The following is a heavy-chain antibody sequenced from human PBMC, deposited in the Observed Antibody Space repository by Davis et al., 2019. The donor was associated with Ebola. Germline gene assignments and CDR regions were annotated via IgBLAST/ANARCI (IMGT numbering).Heavy chain of an antibody. CDR3: ARAPSEYYYDSSGYYSRGYYFDY. D-gene: IGHD3-22*01. J-gene: IGHJ4*02. Sequence: SETLSLTCTVSGGSISSSGFYWTWIRQPPGKGLEWIGYIYYSGSTNYNPSLKSRVTISVDTSKNQFSLKLSSVTAADTAVYYCARAPSEYYYDSSGYYSRGYYFDYWGQGTLVTVSS. CDR1: GGSISSSGFY. CDR2: IYYSGST. V-gene: IGHV4-61*08.